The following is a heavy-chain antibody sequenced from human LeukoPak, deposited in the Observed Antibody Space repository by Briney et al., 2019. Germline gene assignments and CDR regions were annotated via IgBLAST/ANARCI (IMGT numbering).Heavy chain of an antibody. V-gene: IGHV3-30*03. Sequence: GGSLRLSCAASGFIFSSYVLHWVRQAPGKGLEWVAVISHDGSTKYYDDSVKGRFTISRDNSKNTLYLQMNSLRPEDTAVYYCVNIAATGPDYWGQGTLVTVSS. CDR1: GFIFSSYV. CDR2: ISHDGSTK. J-gene: IGHJ4*02. CDR3: VNIAATGPDY. D-gene: IGHD6-13*01.